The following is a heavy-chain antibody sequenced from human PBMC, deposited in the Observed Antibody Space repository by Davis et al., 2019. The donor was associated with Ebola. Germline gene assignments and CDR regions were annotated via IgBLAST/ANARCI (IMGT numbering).Heavy chain of an antibody. CDR2: IYYSGST. CDR1: GGSISSSSYY. CDR3: AKDLSPYDFWTGYYYYYMDV. V-gene: IGHV4-39*07. Sequence: PGGSLRLSCTVSGGSISSSSYYWGWIRQPPGKGLEWIGSIYYSGSTYYNPSLKSRVTISVDTSKNQFSLKLSSVTAEDTAVYYCAKDLSPYDFWTGYYYYYMDVWGKGTTVTVSS. J-gene: IGHJ6*03. D-gene: IGHD3-3*01.